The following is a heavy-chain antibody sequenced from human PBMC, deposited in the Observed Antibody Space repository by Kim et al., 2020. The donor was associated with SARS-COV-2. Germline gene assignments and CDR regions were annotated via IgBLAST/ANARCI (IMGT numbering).Heavy chain of an antibody. CDR3: ARGPYGDQSPSYGMDV. D-gene: IGHD4-17*01. J-gene: IGHJ6*02. CDR1: GGSFSGYY. V-gene: IGHV4-34*01. CDR2: INHSGST. Sequence: SETLSLTCAVYGGSFSGYYWSWIRQPPGKGLEWIGEINHSGSTNYNPSLKSRVTISVDTSKNQFSLKLSSVTAADTAVYYCARGPYGDQSPSYGMDVWGQGTAVTVSS.